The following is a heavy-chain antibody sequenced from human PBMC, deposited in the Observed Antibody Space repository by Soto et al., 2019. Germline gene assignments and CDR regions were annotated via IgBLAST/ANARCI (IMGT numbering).Heavy chain of an antibody. J-gene: IGHJ4*02. CDR2: IIPIFGTA. Sequence: GASVKVSCKASGGTFSSYAISWVRQAPGQGLEWMGGIIPIFGTANYAQKFQGRVTITADESTSTAYMELSSLRSEDTAVYYCARDDIWQQLGLLDYWGQGTLVTVSS. CDR3: ARDDIWQQLGLLDY. D-gene: IGHD6-13*01. V-gene: IGHV1-69*13. CDR1: GGTFSSYA.